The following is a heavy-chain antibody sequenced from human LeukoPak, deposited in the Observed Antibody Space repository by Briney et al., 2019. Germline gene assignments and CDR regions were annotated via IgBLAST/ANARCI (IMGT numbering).Heavy chain of an antibody. J-gene: IGHJ4*02. Sequence: PGGSLRLSCAASGFTFSDYYMSWIRQAPGKGLEWVSYISSSGSTIYYADSVKGRFTISRDNAKNSLYLQMNSLRAEDTAVYYCAKDPGSGEVVTALDYWGQGTLVTVSS. D-gene: IGHD2-21*02. V-gene: IGHV3-11*01. CDR3: AKDPGSGEVVTALDY. CDR2: ISSSGSTI. CDR1: GFTFSDYY.